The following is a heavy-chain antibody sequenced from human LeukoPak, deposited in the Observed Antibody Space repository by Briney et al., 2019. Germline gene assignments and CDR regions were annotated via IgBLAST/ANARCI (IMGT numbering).Heavy chain of an antibody. CDR1: GFKFRNYW. CDR2: INEDGSEK. V-gene: IGHV3-7*02. Sequence: PGGSLRLSCAASGFKFRNYWMNWVRQAPGKGLEWVANINEDGSEKNYVDSVKGRFTTSRDNARNSLSLQMNSLRSEDTAVYYCATYKNQPHTLFFDFWGQGALVTVSA. D-gene: IGHD1-1*01. CDR3: ATYKNQPHTLFFDF. J-gene: IGHJ4*02.